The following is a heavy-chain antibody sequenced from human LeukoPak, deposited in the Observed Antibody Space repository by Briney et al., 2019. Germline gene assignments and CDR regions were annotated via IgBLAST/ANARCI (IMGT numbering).Heavy chain of an antibody. CDR2: INPNSGGT. J-gene: IGHJ4*02. CDR3: ARVVGRGATTVTGY. V-gene: IGHV1-2*02. Sequence: GASVKVSCKASGGTFSSYAISWVRQAPGQGLEWMGRINPNSGGTNYAQKFQGRVTMTRDTSISTAYMELSRLRSDDTAVYYCARVVGRGATTVTGYWGQGTLVTVSS. D-gene: IGHD1-26*01. CDR1: GGTFSSYA.